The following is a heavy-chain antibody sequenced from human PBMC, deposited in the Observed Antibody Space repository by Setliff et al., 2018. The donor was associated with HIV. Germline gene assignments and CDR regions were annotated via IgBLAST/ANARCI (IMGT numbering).Heavy chain of an antibody. CDR1: GGSISTYY. Sequence: PSETLSLTCTVSGGSISTYYWSWIRQPPGKGLEWIGYMYHSGSTYYNASLASRLIMSLDPSKNQFSLKLNSMTAADTAMYYCAGGRYFRDIRDSRFDFWGQGMLVTVSS. V-gene: IGHV4-59*12. D-gene: IGHD3-9*01. CDR2: MYHSGST. J-gene: IGHJ4*02. CDR3: AGGRYFRDIRDSRFDF.